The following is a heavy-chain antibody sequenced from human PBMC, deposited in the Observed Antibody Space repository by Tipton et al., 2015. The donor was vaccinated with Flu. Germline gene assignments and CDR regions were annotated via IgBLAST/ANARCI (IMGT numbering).Heavy chain of an antibody. CDR3: ARGREARGRHYGMEV. Sequence: SLRLSCAASGFTVSSNYMTWVRQAPGKGLEWVSVIYIGGSIYYADSVKGRFTITRDKSKNTVYLQMNSLRAEDTAVYYCARGREARGRHYGMEVWGQGTMVNVSS. D-gene: IGHD3-10*01. J-gene: IGHJ6*02. CDR1: GFTVSSNY. CDR2: IYIGGSI. V-gene: IGHV3-53*01.